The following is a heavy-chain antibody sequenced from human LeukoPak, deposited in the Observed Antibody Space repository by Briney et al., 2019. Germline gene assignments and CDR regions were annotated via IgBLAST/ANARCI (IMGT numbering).Heavy chain of an antibody. CDR3: TTGYYDSSPLES. Sequence: GGSLRLSCAASGFTFSNAWMSWVRQAPGKGLEWVGRIKSKTDGGTTDYAAPVKGRFTISRDDSKNTLYLQMNSLKTEDTAVYYCTTGYYDSSPLESWGQGTLVTVSS. D-gene: IGHD3-22*01. V-gene: IGHV3-15*01. CDR1: GFTFSNAW. CDR2: IKSKTDGGTT. J-gene: IGHJ4*02.